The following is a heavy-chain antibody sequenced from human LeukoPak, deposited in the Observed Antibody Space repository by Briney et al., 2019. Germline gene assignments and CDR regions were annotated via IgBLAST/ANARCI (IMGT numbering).Heavy chain of an antibody. D-gene: IGHD3-10*01. CDR3: ARLHCELGELLRCKGPALRWFDP. J-gene: IGHJ5*02. Sequence: SETLSLTCTVSGGSISSSSYYWGWIRQPPGKGLEWIGSFYYSGSTYYNPSLKSRVTTSVDTSKNQFSLGLSSVTAADTAVYYCARLHCELGELLRCKGPALRWFDPWGQGTVVTVSS. CDR1: GGSISSSSYY. V-gene: IGHV4-39*01. CDR2: FYYSGST.